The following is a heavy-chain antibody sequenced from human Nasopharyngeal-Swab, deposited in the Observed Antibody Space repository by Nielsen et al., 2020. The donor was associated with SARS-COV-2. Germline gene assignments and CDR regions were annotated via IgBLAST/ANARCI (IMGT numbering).Heavy chain of an antibody. CDR2: INPTVGST. D-gene: IGHD2-2*01. V-gene: IGHV1-46*01. CDR1: GYTFTSYY. Sequence: ASVKVSCKASGYTFTSYYMHWVRQAPGQGLEWMGIINPTVGSTTYAQKFQGRVTMTRDTSTSTVYIELSSLRSEDTAVYYCARNIVVVPAAILYYYYAMDVWGQGTTVTVSS. J-gene: IGHJ6*02. CDR3: ARNIVVVPAAILYYYYAMDV.